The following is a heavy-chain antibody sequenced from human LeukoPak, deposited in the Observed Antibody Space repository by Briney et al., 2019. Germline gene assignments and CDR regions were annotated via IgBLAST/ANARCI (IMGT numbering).Heavy chain of an antibody. V-gene: IGHV4-34*01. CDR2: INHSGST. J-gene: IGHJ4*02. CDR3: ARDPYGVEGKNYFDD. D-gene: IGHD4-17*01. CDR1: GGSFSGYY. Sequence: PSETLSLTCAVYGGSFSGYYWSWIRQPPGKGLEWIGEINHSGSTNYNPSLKSRVTISVDTSKNQFSLKLSSVTAADTAVYYCARDPYGVEGKNYFDDWGQGTLVTVSS.